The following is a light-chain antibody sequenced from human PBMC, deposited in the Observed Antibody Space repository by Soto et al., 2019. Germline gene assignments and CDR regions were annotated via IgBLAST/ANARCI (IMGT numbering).Light chain of an antibody. CDR2: KAS. V-gene: IGKV1-5*03. J-gene: IGKJ1*01. Sequence: IQLTQSPSTLPASVGDRVTITCRASQSISTWLAWYQQKPGKAPNLLIYKASYLASGVPSRFSGGGSGTEFTLTISSLQPDDFATYYCQHYNSYSEAFGQGTKVDIK. CDR3: QHYNSYSEA. CDR1: QSISTW.